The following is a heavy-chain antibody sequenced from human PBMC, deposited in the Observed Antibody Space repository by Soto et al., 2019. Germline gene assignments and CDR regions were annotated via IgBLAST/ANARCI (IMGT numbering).Heavy chain of an antibody. J-gene: IGHJ4*02. CDR3: ARIDGDSTFFDY. CDR2: MNPNSGNT. V-gene: IGHV1-8*01. Sequence: ASVKVSCKASGYTFTSYDINWVRQATGQGLEWMGWMNPNSGNTGYAQKFQGRVTMTRNTSISTAYMELSSLRSEDTAVYYCARIDGDSTFFDYRGQGTLVTVSS. CDR1: GYTFTSYD. D-gene: IGHD4-17*01.